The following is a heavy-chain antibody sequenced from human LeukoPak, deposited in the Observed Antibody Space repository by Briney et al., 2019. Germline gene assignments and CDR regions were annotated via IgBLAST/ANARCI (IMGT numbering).Heavy chain of an antibody. V-gene: IGHV3-7*02. D-gene: IGHD3-16*01. Sequence: GGSLRLSCATSGFTFSGIWMSWVRQAPGKGLEWVANIKHDGSETNYVDSVKGRFTISRDNAKNSLHLQMNSLRVEDTAVYYCAKNGGPHGMDVWGQGTTVTVSS. CDR2: IKHDGSET. CDR1: GFTFSGIW. CDR3: AKNGGPHGMDV. J-gene: IGHJ6*02.